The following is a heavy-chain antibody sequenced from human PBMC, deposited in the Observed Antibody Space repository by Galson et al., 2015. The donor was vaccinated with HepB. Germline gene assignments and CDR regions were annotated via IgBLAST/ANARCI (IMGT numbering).Heavy chain of an antibody. CDR2: IDPSDSYT. Sequence: QSGAEVKKPGESLRISCKGSGYSFTSYWISWVRQMPGKGLEWMGRIDPSDSYTNYSPSFQGHVTISADKSISTAYLQWSSLKASDAAMYYCARYYYDSSGPLAAFDIWGQGTMVTVSS. J-gene: IGHJ3*02. V-gene: IGHV5-10-1*01. CDR1: GYSFTSYW. CDR3: ARYYYDSSGPLAAFDI. D-gene: IGHD3-22*01.